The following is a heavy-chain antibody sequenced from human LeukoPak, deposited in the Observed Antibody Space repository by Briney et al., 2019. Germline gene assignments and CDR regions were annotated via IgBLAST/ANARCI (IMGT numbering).Heavy chain of an antibody. CDR1: GYTFTSYD. J-gene: IGHJ4*02. CDR3: ARDLRGSGYYHFDY. Sequence: ASVKVSCKASGYTFTSYDINWVRQATGQGLEWMGWMNPNSGNTGYAQKFQGRVTITRDTSASTAYMELSGLRSEDTAVYYCARDLRGSGYYHFDYWGQGTLVTVSS. CDR2: MNPNSGNT. D-gene: IGHD3-22*01. V-gene: IGHV1-8*01.